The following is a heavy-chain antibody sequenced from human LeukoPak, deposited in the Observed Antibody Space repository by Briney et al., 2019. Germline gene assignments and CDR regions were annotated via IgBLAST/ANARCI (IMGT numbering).Heavy chain of an antibody. CDR2: INGDGSES. D-gene: IGHD2/OR15-2a*01. CDR3: ARKGGIYCNDGCFHDAFDI. CDR1: GFMFNNYW. J-gene: IGHJ3*02. V-gene: IGHV3-7*01. Sequence: GGSLRLSCAASGFMFNNYWMNWVRQAPGKGLEWVANINGDGSESHSVDSVEGRFTISKDNAKNSLYLQMNSLRGEDTAVYYCARKGGIYCNDGCFHDAFDIWGQGTTVTVSS.